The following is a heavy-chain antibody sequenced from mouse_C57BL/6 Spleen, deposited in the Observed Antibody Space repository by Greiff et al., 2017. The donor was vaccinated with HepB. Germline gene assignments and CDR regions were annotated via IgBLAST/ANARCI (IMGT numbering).Heavy chain of an antibody. V-gene: IGHV1-39*01. Sequence: EVQVVESGPGLVKPGASVKISCTASGYSFTDYNMHWVKQSTGKSIEWIGFINPNYGTTSYKQKFKGKFTLTVDQASSTAYMQLNSLTSEDSAVYRCAREDDYCGSSYGYFDVWGTGTTVTVSS. CDR1: GYSFTDYN. D-gene: IGHD1-1*01. J-gene: IGHJ1*03. CDR2: INPNYGTT. CDR3: AREDDYCGSSYGYFDV.